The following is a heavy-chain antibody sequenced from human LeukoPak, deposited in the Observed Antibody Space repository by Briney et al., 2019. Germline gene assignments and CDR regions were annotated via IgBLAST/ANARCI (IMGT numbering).Heavy chain of an antibody. CDR3: ARARRYQLPPDY. D-gene: IGHD2-2*01. CDR1: GFTFSSYA. J-gene: IGHJ4*02. CDR2: ISYDGSNK. V-gene: IGHV3-30-3*01. Sequence: PGRSLRLSCAASGFTFSSYAMHWVRQAPGKGLEWVAVISYDGSNKYYADSVKGRLTISRDNSKNTLYLQMNSLRAEDTAVYYCARARRYQLPPDYWGQGTLVTVSS.